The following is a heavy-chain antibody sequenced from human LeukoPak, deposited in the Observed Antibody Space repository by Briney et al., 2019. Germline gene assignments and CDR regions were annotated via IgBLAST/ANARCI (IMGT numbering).Heavy chain of an antibody. J-gene: IGHJ4*02. V-gene: IGHV4-59*08. D-gene: IGHD6-19*01. CDR2: IYYSGST. CDR3: ARRGAVAGTRNYFDY. Sequence: SETLSLTCTVSGGSISSYYWSWIRQPPGKGLEWIGYIYYSGSTNYNPSLKSRVTISVDTSKDQFSLKLSSVTAADTAVYYCARRGAVAGTRNYFDYWGQGTLVTVSS. CDR1: GGSISSYY.